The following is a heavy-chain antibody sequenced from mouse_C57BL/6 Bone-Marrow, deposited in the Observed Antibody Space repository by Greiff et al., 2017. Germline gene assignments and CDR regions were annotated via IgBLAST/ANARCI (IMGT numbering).Heavy chain of an antibody. Sequence: VKLKESGPGLVAPSQSLSITCTVSGFSLTSYGVHWVRQPPGKGLEWLVVIWSDGSTTYNSALKSRLSISKDNSKSQVFLKMNSLQTDDTAMYYCARHANYYGSSPWYFDVWGTGTTVTVSS. V-gene: IGHV2-6-1*01. CDR3: ARHANYYGSSPWYFDV. CDR1: GFSLTSYG. CDR2: IWSDGST. D-gene: IGHD1-1*01. J-gene: IGHJ1*03.